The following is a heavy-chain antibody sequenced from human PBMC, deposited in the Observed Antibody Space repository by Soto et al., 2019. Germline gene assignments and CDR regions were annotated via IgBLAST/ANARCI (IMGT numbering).Heavy chain of an antibody. CDR3: ARDKRLWPHDLNDYYGMYV. D-gene: IGHD5-18*01. Sequence: EVQLVESGGGLVQPGGSLRLSCAASGFTVSSNYMSWVRQAPGKGLEWVSVIYSGGSTYYADSVKGRFTMSRDNSKITLYLQMNSLRVEVTAVYYCARDKRLWPHDLNDYYGMYVWGQGTTVTVSS. J-gene: IGHJ6*02. CDR2: IYSGGST. CDR1: GFTVSSNY. V-gene: IGHV3-66*01.